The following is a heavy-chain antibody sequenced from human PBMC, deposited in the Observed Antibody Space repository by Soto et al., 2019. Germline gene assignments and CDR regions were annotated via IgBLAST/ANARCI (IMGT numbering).Heavy chain of an antibody. Sequence: QLQLQESGSGLVKPSQTLCLTCAVSGGSISSGGYSWSWIRQPPGKGLEWIGYIYDSGSTYYNPSLKSRVTISVDRSKNQFSLKLSSVTAADTAVYYCARGPDTAMPNDWFDPWGQGTLVTVSS. D-gene: IGHD5-18*01. CDR3: ARGPDTAMPNDWFDP. J-gene: IGHJ5*02. V-gene: IGHV4-30-2*01. CDR1: GGSISSGGYS. CDR2: IYDSGST.